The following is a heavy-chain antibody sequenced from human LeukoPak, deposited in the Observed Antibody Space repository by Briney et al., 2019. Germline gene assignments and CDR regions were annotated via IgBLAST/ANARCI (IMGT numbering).Heavy chain of an antibody. CDR3: XXXXGXXXXDFWSGYQSRNPPDY. J-gene: IGHJ4*02. V-gene: IGHV3-30*03. CDR1: GFTFSSYG. CDR2: ISYDGSNK. D-gene: IGHD3-3*01. Sequence: GGSLRLSCAASGFTFSSYGMHWVRQAPGKGLEWVAVISYDGSNKYYADSVKGRSTISRDNSKNTLYLQMNSLRAEDTAVYYXXXXXGXXXXDFWSGYQSRNPPDYWGQGTLVTVSS.